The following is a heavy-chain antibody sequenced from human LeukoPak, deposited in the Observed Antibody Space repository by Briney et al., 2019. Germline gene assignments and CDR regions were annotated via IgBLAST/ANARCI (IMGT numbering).Heavy chain of an antibody. Sequence: GRSLRLSCEASGFTFSIFPMHWVRQAPGKGLEWVALISSGSEKYYADSVKGRFTISRDNSKNMLYLQMNSLGDDDTAVYYCARDLELSAVYYFDSWGQGTLVIVSS. D-gene: IGHD3-3*01. CDR2: ISSGSEK. J-gene: IGHJ4*02. CDR1: GFTFSIFP. V-gene: IGHV3-30*04. CDR3: ARDLELSAVYYFDS.